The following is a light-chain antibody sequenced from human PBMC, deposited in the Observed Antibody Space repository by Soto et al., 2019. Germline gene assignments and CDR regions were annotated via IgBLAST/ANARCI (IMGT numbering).Light chain of an antibody. J-gene: IGLJ3*02. CDR2: EVT. CDR3: SSCTLNTTRV. CDR1: TSDIGSYNF. Sequence: QLVLTQPASVSGSPGQTITISCAGTTSDIGSYNFVSWYQQHPGTAPKLIIYEVTNRPLGISSRFSGSRSGNTASLTISGLRTEDEAHYYCSSCTLNTTRVFGGGTKLTVL. V-gene: IGLV2-14*03.